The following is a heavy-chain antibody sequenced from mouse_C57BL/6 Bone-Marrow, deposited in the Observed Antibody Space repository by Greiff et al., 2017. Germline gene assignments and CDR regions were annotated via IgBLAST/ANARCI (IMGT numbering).Heavy chain of an antibody. D-gene: IGHD2-2*01. J-gene: IGHJ2*01. CDR3: ARGGYGGYDADY. Sequence: QVQLQQPGAELVKPGASVKLSCKASGYTFTSYWMHWVKQRPGQGLEWIGMIHPNSGSTNYNEKFKSKATLTVDKSSSTAYMQRSSLTSEDSAVYYCARGGYGGYDADYWGQGTTLTVSS. V-gene: IGHV1-64*01. CDR2: IHPNSGST. CDR1: GYTFTSYW.